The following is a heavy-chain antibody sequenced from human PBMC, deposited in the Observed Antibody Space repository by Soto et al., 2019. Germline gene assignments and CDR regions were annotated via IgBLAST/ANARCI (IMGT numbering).Heavy chain of an antibody. CDR3: ARKNDHSYRGGFDI. CDR2: TYYRSKWYN. Sequence: KQSQTLSLTCVISGDSVSSNSAAWNWIRQIPSRGLEWLGRTYYRSKWYNDYAVSVKSRITINPDTSKNQFSLQLNSVTPEDTAVYFCARKNDHSYRGGFDIWGQGTMVTVSS. D-gene: IGHD4-4*01. V-gene: IGHV6-1*01. J-gene: IGHJ3*02. CDR1: GDSVSSNSAA.